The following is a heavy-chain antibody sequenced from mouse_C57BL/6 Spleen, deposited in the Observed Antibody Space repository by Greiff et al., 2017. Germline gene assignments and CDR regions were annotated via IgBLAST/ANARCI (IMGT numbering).Heavy chain of an antibody. CDR3: ASTGANYDYDSDY. V-gene: IGHV1-80*01. CDR1: GYAFSSYW. CDR2: IYPGDGDT. D-gene: IGHD2-4*01. Sequence: VQVVESGAELVKPGASVKISCKASGYAFSSYWMNWVKQRPGKGLERIGQIYPGDGDTNYNGKFKGKATLTADKSSSTAYMQLSSLTSEDSAVYFCASTGANYDYDSDYWGQGTTLTVSS. J-gene: IGHJ2*01.